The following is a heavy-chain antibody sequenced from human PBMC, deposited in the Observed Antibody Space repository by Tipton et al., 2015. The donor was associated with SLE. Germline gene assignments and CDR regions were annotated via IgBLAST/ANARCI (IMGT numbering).Heavy chain of an antibody. Sequence: GSLRLSCAASGFTFASYDMSWVRQAPGKGLEWVSVIYTGGTTYYADSVKGRFTVSRDNSNDTLYLQMNSLLSEDTALYYCARDRRKFSYGYEMDVWGQGTTVTVSS. CDR2: IYTGGTT. J-gene: IGHJ6*02. D-gene: IGHD5-18*01. CDR3: ARDRRKFSYGYEMDV. CDR1: GFTFASYD. V-gene: IGHV3-23*03.